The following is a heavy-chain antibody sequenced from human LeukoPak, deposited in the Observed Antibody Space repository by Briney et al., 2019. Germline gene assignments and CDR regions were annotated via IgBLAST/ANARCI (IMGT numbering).Heavy chain of an antibody. Sequence: GGSLRLSCEASGFSFAGHYMSWIRQAPGKGLEWVSYMINSGSIIYYADSVKGRFTISRDNTKTFLYLQMNSLRDEDTAVYYCARLCFGEHYFYYYMDVWGKGTAVTVSS. V-gene: IGHV3-11*01. CDR3: ARLCFGEHYFYYYMDV. CDR1: GFSFAGHY. J-gene: IGHJ6*03. CDR2: MINSGSII. D-gene: IGHD3-10*01.